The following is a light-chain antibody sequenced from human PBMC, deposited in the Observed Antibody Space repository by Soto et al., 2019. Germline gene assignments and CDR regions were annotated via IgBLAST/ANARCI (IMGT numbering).Light chain of an antibody. CDR1: QDIGTY. CDR3: QHYYNYPRT. J-gene: IGKJ1*01. V-gene: IGKV1-8*01. Sequence: AIQLTQSPSSFSASTGDRVTIPCRASQDIGTYLAWYQQKPGKAPKLLIYAASSLQSGVPSRFSGSGSGTDFTLTISWLQSEDFATYYCQHYYNYPRTFGQGTKVDIK. CDR2: AAS.